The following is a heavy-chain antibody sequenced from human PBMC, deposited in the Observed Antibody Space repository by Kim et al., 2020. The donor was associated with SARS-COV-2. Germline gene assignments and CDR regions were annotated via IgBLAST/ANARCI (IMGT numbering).Heavy chain of an antibody. D-gene: IGHD6-6*01. CDR1: GGSISSSSYY. V-gene: IGHV4-39*01. J-gene: IGHJ6*02. CDR3: ATSDNSSSGGMDV. CDR2: IYYSGST. Sequence: SQTLSLTCTVSGGSISSSSYYWGWIRQPPGKGLEWIGSIYYSGSTYYNPSLKSRVTISVDTSKNQFSLKLSSVTAADTAVYYCATSDNSSSGGMDVWGQGTTVTVSS.